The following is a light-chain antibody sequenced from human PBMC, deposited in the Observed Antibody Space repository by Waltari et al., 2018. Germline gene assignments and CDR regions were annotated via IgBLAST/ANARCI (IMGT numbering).Light chain of an antibody. V-gene: IGKV3-20*01. Sequence: EIVLTQSSGTLSLSPGARATLSCRASQSVTNTHLAWYQQRPGQAPRLLIYGASSRATGIPDRFSGSGSGTDFTLTISRLEPEDFAVYYCQLYGSSPFFFTFGPGTKVDIK. J-gene: IGKJ3*01. CDR1: QSVTNTH. CDR3: QLYGSSPFFFT. CDR2: GAS.